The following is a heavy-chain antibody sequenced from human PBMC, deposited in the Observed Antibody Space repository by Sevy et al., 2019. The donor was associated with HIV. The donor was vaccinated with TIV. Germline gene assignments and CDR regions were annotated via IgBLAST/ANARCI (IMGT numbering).Heavy chain of an antibody. J-gene: IGHJ4*02. D-gene: IGHD2-15*01. CDR1: GYIFTSHW. CDR3: ASRLDCSAGSCYSQ. Sequence: GESLKISCKASGYIFTSHWIGWVRQMPGKGLEWMGIIYPGDSTTKYTPSFQGQVTISVDKSISTAYLQWSSLKASDTTMYYCASRLDCSAGSCYSQWGQGTLVTVSS. V-gene: IGHV5-51*01. CDR2: IYPGDSTT.